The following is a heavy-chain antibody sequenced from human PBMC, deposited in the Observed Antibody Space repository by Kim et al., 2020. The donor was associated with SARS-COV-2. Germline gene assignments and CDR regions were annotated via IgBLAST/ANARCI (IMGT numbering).Heavy chain of an antibody. CDR1: GFSLSNARMG. CDR3: ARIVPYYYDTSGGMADP. D-gene: IGHD3-22*01. CDR2: IFSNDEK. V-gene: IGHV2-26*01. J-gene: IGHJ5*02. Sequence: SGPTLVNPTETLTLTCTVSGFSLSNARMGVSWIRQPPGKALEWLAHIFSNDEKSYSTSLKSRLTISKDTSKSQVVLIMTNMDPVDTATYYCARIVPYYYDTSGGMADPWGQGTLVTVSS.